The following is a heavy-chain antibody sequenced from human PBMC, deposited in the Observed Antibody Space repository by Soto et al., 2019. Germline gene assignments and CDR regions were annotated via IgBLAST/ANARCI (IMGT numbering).Heavy chain of an antibody. CDR3: TRHQPSPYSSVPPPGYYYMDV. CDR1: GFTFSGSA. V-gene: IGHV3-73*01. Sequence: GGSLRLSCAASGFTFSGSAMHWVRQASGKGLEWVGRIRSKANSYATAYAASVKGRFTISRDDSKNTAYLQMNSLKTEDTAVYYCTRHQPSPYSSVPPPGYYYMDVWGKGTTVTVSS. CDR2: IRSKANSYAT. J-gene: IGHJ6*03. D-gene: IGHD6-19*01.